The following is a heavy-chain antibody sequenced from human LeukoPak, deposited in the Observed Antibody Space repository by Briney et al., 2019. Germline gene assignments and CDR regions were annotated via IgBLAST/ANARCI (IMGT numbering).Heavy chain of an antibody. V-gene: IGHV3-64*01. Sequence: GRSLRLSCAASGFTFSNYPMHWVRQAPGKGLEYVSAISSNGGSTYYANSVQGRFTVSRDNSKNTLYLQMGSLRAEDTAVYYCVRSNTGWYYFDYWGQGTLVTVSS. J-gene: IGHJ4*02. CDR1: GFTFSNYP. CDR2: ISSNGGST. D-gene: IGHD6-19*01. CDR3: VRSNTGWYYFDY.